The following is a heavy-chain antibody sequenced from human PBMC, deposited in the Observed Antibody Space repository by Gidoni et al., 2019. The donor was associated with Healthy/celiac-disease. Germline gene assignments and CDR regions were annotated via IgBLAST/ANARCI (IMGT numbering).Heavy chain of an antibody. CDR1: GFTFSSYS. J-gene: IGHJ6*02. V-gene: IGHV3-48*02. CDR2: ISSSSSTI. CDR3: ARDEIVVVPAAILYYYYGMDV. D-gene: IGHD2-2*01. Sequence: EVQLVESGGGLVQPGGSLRLSCAASGFTFSSYSMNWVRQAPGKGLEWVSYISSSSSTIYYADSVKGRFTISRDNAKNSLYLQMNSLRDEDTAVYYCARDEIVVVPAAILYYYYGMDVWGQGTTVTVSS.